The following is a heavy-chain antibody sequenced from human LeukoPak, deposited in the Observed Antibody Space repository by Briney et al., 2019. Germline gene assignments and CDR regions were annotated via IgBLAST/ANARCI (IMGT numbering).Heavy chain of an antibody. D-gene: IGHD1-26*01. CDR2: ISTDGSSR. Sequence: GGSLRLSCAASGFTFSSYWMHWLRQEPRKGLVWVSRISTDGSSRSYADSVKGRFTISRDNSKNTLYLQMNSLRAEDTAVYYCAKDLYSGSYYVTDAFDIWGQGTMVTVSS. V-gene: IGHV3-74*01. CDR3: AKDLYSGSYYVTDAFDI. CDR1: GFTFSSYW. J-gene: IGHJ3*02.